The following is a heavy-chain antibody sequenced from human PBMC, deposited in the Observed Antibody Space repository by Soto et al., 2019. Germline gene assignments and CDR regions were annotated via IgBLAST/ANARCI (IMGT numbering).Heavy chain of an antibody. CDR2: IDPSDSYT. CDR3: ARWSVCSGGSCYSERPPYGMDV. CDR1: GYSFTSYW. Sequence: GESLNISCKGSGYSFTSYWISWVRQMPGKGLEWMGRIDPSDSYTNYSPSLQGHVTISADKSISTAYLQWSSLKASDTAMYYCARWSVCSGGSCYSERPPYGMDVWGQGTTVTVSS. V-gene: IGHV5-10-1*01. D-gene: IGHD2-15*01. J-gene: IGHJ6*02.